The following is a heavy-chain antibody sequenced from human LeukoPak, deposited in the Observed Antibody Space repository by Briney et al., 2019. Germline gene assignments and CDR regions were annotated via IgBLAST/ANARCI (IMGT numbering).Heavy chain of an antibody. Sequence: GGSLRLACAASGFTFSSYSMNWVRQAPGEGLEWVSFISASGTTIYYADSVQGRFTISRDNAENSLVLQLNSLRAEDTAVYYCARAPRQILSGDSFDIWGPGTMVTVSS. D-gene: IGHD3-3*01. CDR2: ISASGTTI. CDR3: ARAPRQILSGDSFDI. V-gene: IGHV3-48*01. J-gene: IGHJ3*02. CDR1: GFTFSSYS.